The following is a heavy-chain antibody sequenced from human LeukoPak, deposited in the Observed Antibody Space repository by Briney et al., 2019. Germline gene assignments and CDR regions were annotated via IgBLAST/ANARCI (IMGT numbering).Heavy chain of an antibody. CDR3: ARSYYDSSGYFVYNWFDP. CDR2: GIA. V-gene: IGHV1-69*02. D-gene: IGHD3-22*01. Sequence: GIANYAQKFQGRVTITGDKSTSTAYMELSSLRSEDTAVYYCARSYYDSSGYFVYNWFDPWGQGTLVTVSS. J-gene: IGHJ5*02.